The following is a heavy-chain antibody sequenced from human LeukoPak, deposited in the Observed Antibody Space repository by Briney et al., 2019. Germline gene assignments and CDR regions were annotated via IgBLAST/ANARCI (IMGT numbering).Heavy chain of an antibody. J-gene: IGHJ5*02. CDR3: ATTPPYGDYVWFDP. Sequence: SQTLSLTCTVSGGSISSGGYYWSWIRLHPGKGLEWIGYIYYSGSTYYNPSLKSRVTISVDTSKNQFSLKLSSVTAADTAVYYCATTPPYGDYVWFDPWGQGTLVTVSS. V-gene: IGHV4-31*03. CDR2: IYYSGST. CDR1: GGSISSGGYY. D-gene: IGHD4-17*01.